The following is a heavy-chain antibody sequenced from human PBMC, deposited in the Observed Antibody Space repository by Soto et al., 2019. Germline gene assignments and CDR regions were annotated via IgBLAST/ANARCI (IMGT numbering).Heavy chain of an antibody. CDR3: ARDGSGSYYNSLYFDY. Sequence: GASVKVSCKASGYTFTSYAMHWVRQAPGQRLEWMGWINAGNGNTKYSQKFQGRVTITRDTSASTAYMELSSLRSEDTAVYYCARDGSGSYYNSLYFDYWGKGTTVTVSS. V-gene: IGHV1-3*01. D-gene: IGHD3-10*01. J-gene: IGHJ6*04. CDR2: INAGNGNT. CDR1: GYTFTSYA.